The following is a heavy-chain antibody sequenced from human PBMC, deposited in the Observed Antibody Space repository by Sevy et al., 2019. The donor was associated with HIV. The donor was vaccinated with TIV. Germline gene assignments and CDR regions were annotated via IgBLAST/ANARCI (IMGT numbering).Heavy chain of an antibody. CDR2: VYYSGST. V-gene: IGHV4-59*01. CDR1: GGSISSYY. D-gene: IGHD6-13*01. CDR3: ARERQLVLDY. Sequence: SETLSLTCTVSGGSISSYYWSWIRQPPGKALEWIGYVYYSGSTNYNPSLRSRVTISIDTSKNQFSLKLTSVTAADTAVYYYARERQLVLDYWGQGTLVTVSS. J-gene: IGHJ4*02.